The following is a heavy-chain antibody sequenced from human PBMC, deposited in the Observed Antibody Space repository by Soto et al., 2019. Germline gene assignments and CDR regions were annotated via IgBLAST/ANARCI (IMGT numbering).Heavy chain of an antibody. V-gene: IGHV3-53*01. J-gene: IGHJ4*02. Sequence: GKGLEWVSVIYSGGSTYYADSVKGRFTISRDNSKNTLYLQMNSLRAEDTAVYYCARGGGYRKYIDYWGQGTLVTVSS. CDR3: ARGGGYRKYIDY. CDR2: IYSGGST. D-gene: IGHD5-18*01.